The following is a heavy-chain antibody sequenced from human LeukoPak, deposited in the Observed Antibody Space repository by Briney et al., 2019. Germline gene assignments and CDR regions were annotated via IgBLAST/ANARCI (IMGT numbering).Heavy chain of an antibody. V-gene: IGHV3-66*01. J-gene: IGHJ3*02. Sequence: PGGSLRLSCAASGFTVSSNYMSWVRQAPGKWLEWVSVIYSGGSTYYADSVKGRFTISRDNSKNTLYLQMNSLRAEDTAVYYCARDPGREYYYDSSGAFDIWGQGTMVTVSS. CDR2: IYSGGST. CDR3: ARDPGREYYYDSSGAFDI. CDR1: GFTVSSNY. D-gene: IGHD3-22*01.